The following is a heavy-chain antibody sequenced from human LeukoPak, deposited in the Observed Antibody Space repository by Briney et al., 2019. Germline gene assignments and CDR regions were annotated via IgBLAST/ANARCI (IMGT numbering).Heavy chain of an antibody. J-gene: IGHJ6*02. V-gene: IGHV1-46*01. Sequence: ASVKVSCKASGYTFTSYYMHWVRQAPGQGLEWMGIINPSGGSTSYAQKFQGRVTMTRDTSTSTVYMELSSLRSEDTAVYYCARALQNTVSYYYYGMDIWGQGTTVTVSS. CDR2: INPSGGST. CDR3: ARALQNTVSYYYYGMDI. D-gene: IGHD4-17*01. CDR1: GYTFTSYY.